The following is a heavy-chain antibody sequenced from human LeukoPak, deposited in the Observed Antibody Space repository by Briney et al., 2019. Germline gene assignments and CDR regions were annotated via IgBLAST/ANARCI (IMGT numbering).Heavy chain of an antibody. CDR3: ARRAGAYTHPYDY. CDR2: IYSAGST. J-gene: IGHJ4*02. CDR1: GFTVSSNS. Sequence: GGSLRLSCTVSGFTVSSNSMSWVRQAPGKGLEWVSFIYSAGSTHYSVSVKGRFTISIDNSKNTLYLQMNSLRAEDTAVYYCARRAGAYTHPYDYWGQGTLVTVSS. D-gene: IGHD3-16*01. V-gene: IGHV3-53*01.